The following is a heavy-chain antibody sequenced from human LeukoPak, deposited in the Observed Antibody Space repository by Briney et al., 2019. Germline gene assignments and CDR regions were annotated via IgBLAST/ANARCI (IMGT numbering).Heavy chain of an antibody. CDR1: GGSISSSSYS. J-gene: IGHJ5*02. Sequence: PSETLSLTCTVSGGSISSSSYSWGWIRQPPGKGLEWIGEINHSGSTNYNPSLKSRVTMSVDTSKNQFSLKLSSVTAADTAVYYCARDLAAGWWFDPWGQGTLVTVSS. V-gene: IGHV4-39*07. CDR2: INHSGST. D-gene: IGHD6-19*01. CDR3: ARDLAAGWWFDP.